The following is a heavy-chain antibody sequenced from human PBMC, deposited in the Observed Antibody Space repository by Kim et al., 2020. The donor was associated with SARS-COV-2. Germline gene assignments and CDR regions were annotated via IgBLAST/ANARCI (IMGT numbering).Heavy chain of an antibody. D-gene: IGHD6-13*01. CDR3: ARTLKLGNPSGVAAAGGLKYYFDY. Sequence: GESLKISCKGSGYSFTSYWIGWVRQMPGKGLEWMGIIYPGDSDTRYSPSFQGQVTISADKSISTAYLQWSSLKASDTAMYYCARTLKLGNPSGVAAAGGLKYYFDYWGQGTLVTVSS. V-gene: IGHV5-51*01. CDR2: IYPGDSDT. J-gene: IGHJ4*02. CDR1: GYSFTSYW.